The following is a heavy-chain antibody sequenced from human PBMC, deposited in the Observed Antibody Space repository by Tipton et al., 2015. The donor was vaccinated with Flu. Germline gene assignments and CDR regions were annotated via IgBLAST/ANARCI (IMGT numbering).Heavy chain of an antibody. Sequence: PGLVKPSETLSLTCSVSTGSIRSYSWSWVRQPAGKGLEWIGHIYTSGSTNYNPPLKSRVTLSVDTSKNQISLRLNSVTAADTAVYFCARGRIPYYYGMDLWGQGTTVTVSS. CDR3: ARGRIPYYYGMDL. J-gene: IGHJ6*02. D-gene: IGHD2-15*01. V-gene: IGHV4-4*07. CDR2: IYTSGST. CDR1: TGSIRSYS.